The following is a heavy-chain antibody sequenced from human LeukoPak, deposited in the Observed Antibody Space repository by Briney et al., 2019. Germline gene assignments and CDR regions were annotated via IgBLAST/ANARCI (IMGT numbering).Heavy chain of an antibody. CDR3: ARGPDSGTFYGSGSYYPLFY. J-gene: IGHJ4*02. Sequence: SETLSLTCTVSGYSFSSGYYWGWIRRSPGKGLEWIGSIYYSGSTYYNPSLKSRVTISVDTSKNQFSLKLSSVTAADTAVYYCARGPDSGTFYGSGSYYPLFYWGQGTLVTVSS. D-gene: IGHD3-10*01. V-gene: IGHV4-38-2*02. CDR2: IYYSGST. CDR1: GYSFSSGYY.